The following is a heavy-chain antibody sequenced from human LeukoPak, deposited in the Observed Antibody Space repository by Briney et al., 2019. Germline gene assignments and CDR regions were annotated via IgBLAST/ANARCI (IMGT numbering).Heavy chain of an antibody. CDR1: GGTFSSYA. V-gene: IGHV1-69*05. D-gene: IGHD1-26*01. J-gene: IGHJ3*02. CDR2: IIPIFGTS. Sequence: SVKVSCKASGGTFSSYAINWVRQAPGQGLEWMGGIIPIFGTSHYAKKFQGRVTITTDESTSTDYMELRSLRYEDTAVYYCARDRSEGGWPDAFDIWGQGTMVTVSS. CDR3: ARDRSEGGWPDAFDI.